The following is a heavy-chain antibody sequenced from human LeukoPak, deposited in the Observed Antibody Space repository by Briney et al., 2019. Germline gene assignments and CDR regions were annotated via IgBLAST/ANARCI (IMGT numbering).Heavy chain of an antibody. CDR2: MNPNSGNT. J-gene: IGHJ4*02. CDR3: ARASRGRRYYYDSSGYLPLGY. V-gene: IGHV1-8*01. D-gene: IGHD3-22*01. Sequence: GASVKVSCKASGYAFTSYDINWVRQATGQGLECMGWMNPNSGNTGYAQKFQGRVTMTRNTSISTAYMELSSLRSEDTAVYYCARASRGRRYYYDSSGYLPLGYWGQGTLVTVSS. CDR1: GYAFTSYD.